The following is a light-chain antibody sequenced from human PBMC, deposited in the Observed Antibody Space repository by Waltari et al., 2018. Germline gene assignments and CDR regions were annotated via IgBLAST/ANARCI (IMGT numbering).Light chain of an antibody. CDR1: HSNIGNNY. CDR3: GTWDSSLSGAV. Sequence: SVLTQPPSVSAAPGQRVTISCSGGHSNIGNNYVPGYRQFPGTAPELLIYEDGERPSGVPGRFSGSKSGTSATLDITGLQAGDEADYYCGTWDSSLSGAVFGGGTHLTVL. V-gene: IGLV1-51*02. CDR2: EDG. J-gene: IGLJ7*01.